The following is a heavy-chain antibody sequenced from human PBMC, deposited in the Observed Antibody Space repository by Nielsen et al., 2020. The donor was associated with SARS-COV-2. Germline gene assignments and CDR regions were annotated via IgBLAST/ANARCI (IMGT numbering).Heavy chain of an antibody. V-gene: IGHV4-30-4*01. CDR2: IYYSGST. J-gene: IGHJ6*02. CDR3: AREARNWGGSYYYYGMDV. Sequence: SETLSLTCTVSGGSISDDYWSWIRQPPGKGLEWIGYIYYSGSTYYNPSLKSRVTISVDTSKNQFSLKLSSVTAADTALYYCAREARNWGGSYYYYGMDVWGQGTTVTVSS. CDR1: GGSISDDY. D-gene: IGHD7-27*01.